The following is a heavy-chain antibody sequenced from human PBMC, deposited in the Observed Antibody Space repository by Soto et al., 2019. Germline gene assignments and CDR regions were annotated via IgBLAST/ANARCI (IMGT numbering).Heavy chain of an antibody. D-gene: IGHD5-12*01. CDR3: SRHGGYAGY. V-gene: IGHV1-69*01. J-gene: IGHJ4*02. CDR1: GGTFSSYA. Sequence: QVQLVQSGAEVKKPGSSVEVSCKASGGTFSSYAISWVRQAPGQGREWMGGIIPVFGTANYAQKLQGRVTITADESTSPASMELSSLRSEDTAVYYSSRHGGYAGYWGQRTLVSVSS. CDR2: IIPVFGTA.